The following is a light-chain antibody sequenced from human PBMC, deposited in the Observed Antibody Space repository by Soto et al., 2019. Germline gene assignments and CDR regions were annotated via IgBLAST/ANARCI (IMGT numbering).Light chain of an antibody. V-gene: IGKV1-5*01. CDR2: DAS. Sequence: DIQMTQSPSTLSASVGDRVTITCRASQSIRNWLTWYQQKPGKAPQLLIYDASSLESGVPSRFSGSGSGTDFTLTISSLQPDDFATYYCQQYDTSVNSFGQGTNLEIK. J-gene: IGKJ2*01. CDR3: QQYDTSVNS. CDR1: QSIRNW.